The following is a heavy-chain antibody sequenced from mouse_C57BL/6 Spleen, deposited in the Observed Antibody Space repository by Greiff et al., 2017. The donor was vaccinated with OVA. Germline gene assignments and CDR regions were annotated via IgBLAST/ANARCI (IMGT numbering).Heavy chain of an antibody. CDR1: GYTFTSYW. Sequence: QVQLQQPGAELVKPGASVKMSCKASGYTFTSYWITWVKQRPGQGLEWIGDIYPGSGSTNYNEKFKSKATLTVDTSPSTAYMQLSSLTSEDSADYYCAGRHYDGSSSWDYWGQGTTLTVSS. CDR2: IYPGSGST. J-gene: IGHJ2*01. V-gene: IGHV1-55*01. CDR3: AGRHYDGSSSWDY. D-gene: IGHD1-1*01.